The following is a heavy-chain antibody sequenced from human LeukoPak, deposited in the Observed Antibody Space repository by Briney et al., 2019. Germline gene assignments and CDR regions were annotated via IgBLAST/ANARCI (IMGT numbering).Heavy chain of an antibody. Sequence: ASVKVSCKASGYTFTSYAMHWVRQAPGQRLEWMGWINAGNGNTKYSQKFQGRVTITRDTSASTAYMELSSLRSEDTDVYYCARARGGYGSGSYYNSPRDAFDIWGQGTMVTVSS. J-gene: IGHJ3*02. V-gene: IGHV1-3*01. D-gene: IGHD3-10*01. CDR3: ARARGGYGSGSYYNSPRDAFDI. CDR2: INAGNGNT. CDR1: GYTFTSYA.